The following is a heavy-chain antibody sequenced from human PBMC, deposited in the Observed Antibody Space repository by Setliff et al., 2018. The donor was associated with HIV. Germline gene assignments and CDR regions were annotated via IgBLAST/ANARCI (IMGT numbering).Heavy chain of an antibody. V-gene: IGHV1-46*01. CDR2: VNPGLGST. J-gene: IGHJ4*02. CDR1: GYIFTDYH. D-gene: IGHD5-12*01. Sequence: ASVKVSCKTSGYIFTDYHIHWLRQAPGQGLEWMAIVNPGLGSTSYAQKFQGRVTMTRDTSISTAYMELSRLRSDDTAVFYCARGPQSYVDVVPTIGRYYFDYWGQGTLVTVSS. CDR3: ARGPQSYVDVVPTIGRYYFDY.